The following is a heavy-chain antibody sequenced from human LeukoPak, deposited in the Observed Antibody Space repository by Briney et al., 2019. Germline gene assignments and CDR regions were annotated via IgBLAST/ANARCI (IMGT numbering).Heavy chain of an antibody. CDR3: ARGQDDFYDY. D-gene: IGHD3-3*01. CDR1: GGSFSGYY. Sequence: SETLSLTCAVYGGSFSGYYWSWIRQPPGKGLEWIGETNHSGSTNYNPSLKSRVTISVDTSKNQFSLKLSSVTAADTAVYYCARGQDDFYDYWGQGTLVTVSS. V-gene: IGHV4-34*01. J-gene: IGHJ4*02. CDR2: TNHSGST.